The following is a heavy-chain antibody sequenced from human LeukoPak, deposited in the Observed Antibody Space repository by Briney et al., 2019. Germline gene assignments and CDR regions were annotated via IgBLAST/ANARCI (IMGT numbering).Heavy chain of an antibody. J-gene: IGHJ4*02. CDR1: GASISGSSYH. D-gene: IGHD6-6*01. CDR2: IYYSGST. Sequence: SETESPTCTVSGASISGSSYHWGWIRQPPGKGLEWIGSIYYSGSTYYNPSLKSRVTISVDTSKNQFSLKLSSVTAAETAVYFCARSPRGAAHHFDLWAERTLVTVSS. V-gene: IGHV4-39*01. CDR3: ARSPRGAAHHFDL.